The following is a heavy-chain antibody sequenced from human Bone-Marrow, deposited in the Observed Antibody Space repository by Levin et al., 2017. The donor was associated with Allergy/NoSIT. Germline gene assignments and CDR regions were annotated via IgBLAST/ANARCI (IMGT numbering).Heavy chain of an antibody. V-gene: IGHV4-59*01. CDR3: VRFTTERRRGNWFDP. CDR1: GGSISSYY. D-gene: IGHD1-1*01. CDR2: VSYSGTT. J-gene: IGHJ5*02. Sequence: MASETLSLTCTVSGGSISSYYWSWIRQPPGKRLEWIGYVSYSGTTNYNPSLRSRVTISVDASKNQFSLNLTSVTTADTAVYFCVRFTTERRRGNWFDPWGQGTLVTVSS.